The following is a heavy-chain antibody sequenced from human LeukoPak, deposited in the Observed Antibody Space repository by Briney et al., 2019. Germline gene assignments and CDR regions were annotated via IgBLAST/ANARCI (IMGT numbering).Heavy chain of an antibody. V-gene: IGHV3-11*06. Sequence: AVYLRLSCAASAFTFSDYYMSWIRPAPGKGLEWVSYISSSSSYTNHADSVKGPFTISRDNAKNSLYLQMDGLRAEDTAVYYCARDEYGYYYGSGSLPPDYWGQGTLVTVSS. D-gene: IGHD3-10*01. J-gene: IGHJ4*02. CDR2: ISSSSSYT. CDR1: AFTFSDYY. CDR3: ARDEYGYYYGSGSLPPDY.